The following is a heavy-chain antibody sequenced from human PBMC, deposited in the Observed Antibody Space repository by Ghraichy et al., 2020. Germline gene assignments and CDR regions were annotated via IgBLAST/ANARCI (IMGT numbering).Heavy chain of an antibody. D-gene: IGHD3-16*01. Sequence: SQTLSLTCTISGDSISNYYWSWIRQPPGKELEWIGYISDSGITNYNPSLMRRVTISLDTSKTHLSLALRSVTAADTAVYYCARRWRIGGTFGWFDSWGQGTLVTVSA. J-gene: IGHJ5*01. V-gene: IGHV4-59*08. CDR2: ISDSGIT. CDR3: ARRWRIGGTFGWFDS. CDR1: GDSISNYY.